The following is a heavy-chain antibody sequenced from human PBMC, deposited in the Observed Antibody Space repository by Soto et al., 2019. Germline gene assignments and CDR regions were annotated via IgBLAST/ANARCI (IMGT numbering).Heavy chain of an antibody. D-gene: IGHD3-10*01. Sequence: QVQLVQSGAEVKKPGSSVKVSCKASGGTFSSYTISWVRQAPGQGLEWMGRIIPILGIANYAQKFQGRVTITADKSPSTAYMGLSSLRSEDTAVYYCATAGGYYYGMDVWGQGTTVTVSS. CDR2: IIPILGIA. J-gene: IGHJ6*02. V-gene: IGHV1-69*02. CDR3: ATAGGYYYGMDV. CDR1: GGTFSSYT.